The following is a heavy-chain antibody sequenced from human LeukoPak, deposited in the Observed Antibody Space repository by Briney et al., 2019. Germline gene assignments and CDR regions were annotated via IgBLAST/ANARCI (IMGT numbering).Heavy chain of an antibody. CDR3: ARFSLGYCSGGSCYEGGPSDY. CDR1: GFTFSSYS. J-gene: IGHJ4*02. D-gene: IGHD2-15*01. V-gene: IGHV3-21*01. CDR2: ISSSSSYI. Sequence: PGGSLRLSCAASGFTFSSYSMNWVRQAPGKGLEWVSSISSSSSYIYYADSVKGRFTISRDNAKNSLYLQMNSLRAEDTAVYYCARFSLGYCSGGSCYEGGPSDYWGQGTLVTVSS.